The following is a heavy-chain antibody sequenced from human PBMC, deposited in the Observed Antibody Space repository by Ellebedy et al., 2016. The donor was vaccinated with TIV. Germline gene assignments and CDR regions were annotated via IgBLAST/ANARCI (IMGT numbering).Heavy chain of an antibody. CDR1: GFTFSSYA. CDR3: ARRKAFSFDY. J-gene: IGHJ4*02. Sequence: GESLKISCAASGFTFSSYAMHWVRQAPGKGLEWVAVISDDGINKYYGDSVKGRFTISRHRSKNTLYLQMNSLRSEDTAVYYCARRKAFSFDYWGQGTLVTVSS. V-gene: IGHV3-30*03. D-gene: IGHD2/OR15-2a*01. CDR2: ISDDGINK.